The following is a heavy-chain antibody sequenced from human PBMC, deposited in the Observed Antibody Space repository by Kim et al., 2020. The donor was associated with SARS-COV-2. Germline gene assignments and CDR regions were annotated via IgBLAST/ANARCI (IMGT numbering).Heavy chain of an antibody. Sequence: PNFQGRVTLTWDTSTSTVYMELRSLRSEETAVYYCARSRVMGATTPFDYWGQGTLVTVSS. V-gene: IGHV1-46*01. J-gene: IGHJ4*02. D-gene: IGHD1-26*01. CDR3: ARSRVMGATTPFDY.